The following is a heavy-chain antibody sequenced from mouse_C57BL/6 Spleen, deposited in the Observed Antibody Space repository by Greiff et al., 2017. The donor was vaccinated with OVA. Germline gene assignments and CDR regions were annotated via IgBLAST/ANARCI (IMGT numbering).Heavy chain of an antibody. V-gene: IGHV2-2*01. Sequence: QVQLKESGPGLVQPSQSLSITCTVSGFSLTSYGVHWVRQSPGKGLEWLGVIWSGGSTDYNAAFISRLSISKDNSKSQVFFKMNSLQADDTAIYYCARRSNYVDYAMDYWGQGTSVTVSS. J-gene: IGHJ4*01. CDR2: IWSGGST. CDR1: GFSLTSYG. CDR3: ARRSNYVDYAMDY. D-gene: IGHD2-5*01.